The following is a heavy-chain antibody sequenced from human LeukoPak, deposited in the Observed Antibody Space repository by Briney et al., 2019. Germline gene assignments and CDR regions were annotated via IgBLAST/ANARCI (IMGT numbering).Heavy chain of an antibody. CDR1: GFTFSRYE. CDR2: ISSTGSTI. V-gene: IGHV3-48*03. J-gene: IGHJ4*02. Sequence: GGSLRLSCAASGFTFSRYEMNWVRQAPGKGLEWVSYISSTGSTIYYADSVKGRFTISRDNAKHSLYLQMNSLRAEDTAVYYCARDALAATGTRGDYWGQGTLVTVSS. CDR3: ARDALAATGTRGDY. D-gene: IGHD6-13*01.